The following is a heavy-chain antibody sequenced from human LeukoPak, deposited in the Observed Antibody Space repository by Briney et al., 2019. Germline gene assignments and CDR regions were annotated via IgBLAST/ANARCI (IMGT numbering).Heavy chain of an antibody. J-gene: IGHJ4*02. V-gene: IGHV3-21*01. D-gene: IGHD6-13*01. CDR3: ARDNAAAAGTRFDY. CDR2: ISSSSSYI. Sequence: GGSLRLSCAASGFTFSSYWMSWVRQAPGKGLGWVSSISSSSSYIYYADSVKGRFTISRDNAKNSLYLQMNSLRAEDTAVYYCARDNAAAAGTRFDYWGQGTLVTDSS. CDR1: GFTFSSYW.